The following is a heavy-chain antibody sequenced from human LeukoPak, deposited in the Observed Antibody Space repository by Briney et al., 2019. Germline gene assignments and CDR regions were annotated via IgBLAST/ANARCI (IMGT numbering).Heavy chain of an antibody. J-gene: IGHJ4*02. D-gene: IGHD3-16*01. CDR3: ARAPPSYGQGGISY. Sequence: ASVKVSCKASGYTFTTYGIIWVRQAPGQGLEWMGWISAYNGNTNYAQKLQGRVTMTTDTSTSTAYMELRSLRSDDTAVYYCARAPPSYGQGGISYWGQGTLVTVSS. CDR2: ISAYNGNT. V-gene: IGHV1-18*01. CDR1: GYTFTTYG.